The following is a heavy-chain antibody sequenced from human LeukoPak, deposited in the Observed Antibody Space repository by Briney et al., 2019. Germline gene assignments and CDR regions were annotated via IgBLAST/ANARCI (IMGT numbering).Heavy chain of an antibody. Sequence: GGSLRLSCAASGFTVSSNYMSWVRQAPGKGLGWVSVIYSGGSTYYADSVKGRFTISRDNSKNTLYLQMNSLRAEDTAVYYCARDYCTNGVCYFDPWGQGTLVTVSS. J-gene: IGHJ5*02. V-gene: IGHV3-53*01. CDR2: IYSGGST. CDR3: ARDYCTNGVCYFDP. CDR1: GFTVSSNY. D-gene: IGHD2-8*01.